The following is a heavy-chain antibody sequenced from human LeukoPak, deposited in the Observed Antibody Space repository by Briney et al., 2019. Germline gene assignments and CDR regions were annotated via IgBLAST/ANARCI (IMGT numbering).Heavy chain of an antibody. D-gene: IGHD3-3*01. CDR1: GYSISSGYY. CDR3: AIESDFWSGAYFDY. V-gene: IGHV4-4*07. J-gene: IGHJ4*02. CDR2: IYTSGST. Sequence: SETLSLTCTVSGYSISSGYYWSWIRQPAGKGLEWIGRIYTSGSTNYNPSLKSRVTMSVDTSKNQFSLKLSSVTAADTAVYYCAIESDFWSGAYFDYWGQGTLVTVSS.